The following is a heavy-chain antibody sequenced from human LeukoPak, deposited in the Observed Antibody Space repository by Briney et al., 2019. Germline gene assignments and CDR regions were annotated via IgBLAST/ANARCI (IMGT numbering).Heavy chain of an antibody. J-gene: IGHJ3*02. V-gene: IGHV4-59*08. CDR1: GGSISSYY. CDR3: ARHTDSGSRHDAFDI. D-gene: IGHD1-26*01. CDR2: IYYSGST. Sequence: SATLSLTCTVSGGSISSYYWGWIRPPPGKGLEWIGYIYYSGSTNYNPSLKSRVTISVDTSKNQFSLKLSSVTAADTAVYYCARHTDSGSRHDAFDIWGQGTMVTVSS.